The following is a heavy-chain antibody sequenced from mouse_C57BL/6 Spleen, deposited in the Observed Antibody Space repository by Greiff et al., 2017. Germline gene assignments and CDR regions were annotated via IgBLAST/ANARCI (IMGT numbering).Heavy chain of an antibody. D-gene: IGHD2-12*01. V-gene: IGHV1-50*01. J-gene: IGHJ2*01. CDR1: GYTFPCYW. CDR3: ASDMELTN. Sequence: QVQLQQPGAELVKPGASVKLSCKASGYTFPCYWMQWVKQRPGQGLEWIGEIDPSDSYTNYNQKFKGKATLTVDTSSSTAYMQLSSLTSEDSAVYYCASDMELTNWGQGTTLTVSS. CDR2: IDPSDSYT.